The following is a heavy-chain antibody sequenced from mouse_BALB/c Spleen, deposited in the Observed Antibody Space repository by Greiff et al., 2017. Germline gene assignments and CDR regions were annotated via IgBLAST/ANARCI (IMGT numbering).Heavy chain of an antibody. Sequence: VKLVESGGGLVKPGGSLKLSCAASGFAFSSYDMSWVRQTPEKRLEWVAYISSGGGSTYYPDTVKGRFTISRDNAKNTLYLQMSSLKSEDTAMYYCARRDYDYLYAMDYWGQGTSVTVSS. CDR1: GFAFSSYD. CDR2: ISSGGGST. V-gene: IGHV5-12-1*01. CDR3: ARRDYDYLYAMDY. J-gene: IGHJ4*01. D-gene: IGHD2-4*01.